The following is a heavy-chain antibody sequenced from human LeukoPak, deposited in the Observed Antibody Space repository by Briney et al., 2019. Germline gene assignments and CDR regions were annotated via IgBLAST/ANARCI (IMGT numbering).Heavy chain of an antibody. J-gene: IGHJ4*02. D-gene: IGHD2-15*01. Sequence: GGSLRLSCAASGFTFRNAWLNWVRQAPGKGLEWVGRTKSKIDGGAADYAAPVKGRFTISRDDSRSTVYLQMSSLRTEDTAVYYCATVGYCSGGGCYSLDYWGQGTLVTVSS. CDR3: ATVGYCSGGGCYSLDY. V-gene: IGHV3-15*01. CDR2: TKSKIDGGAA. CDR1: GFTFRNAW.